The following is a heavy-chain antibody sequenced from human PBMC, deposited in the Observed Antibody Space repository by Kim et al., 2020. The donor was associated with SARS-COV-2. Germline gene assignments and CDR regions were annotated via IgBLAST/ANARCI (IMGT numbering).Heavy chain of an antibody. CDR3: ARDLGYCSTSGCSRNWFDP. D-gene: IGHD2-15*01. J-gene: IGHJ5*02. CDR2: VSGYSDGT. Sequence: ASVKVSGKTSGYTFTSHGISWVRQAPGQGPQWMGWVSGYSDGTNYAQKFQGRVTMTTDTSTSTAYMELRSLTSDDTAVYYCARDLGYCSTSGCSRNWFDPWGQGTLVTVSS. V-gene: IGHV1-18*04. CDR1: GYTFTSHG.